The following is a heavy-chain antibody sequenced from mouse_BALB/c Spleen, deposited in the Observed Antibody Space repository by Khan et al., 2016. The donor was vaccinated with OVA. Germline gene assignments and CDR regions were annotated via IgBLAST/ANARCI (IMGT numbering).Heavy chain of an antibody. CDR1: GYTFTDYA. CDR3: ARPAYDGYYDY. D-gene: IGHD2-3*01. CDR2: ISTYSGNT. Sequence: QVQLKQSGPELVRPGVSVKISCKGAGYTFTDYAMYWVKQSHAKSLEWIGLISTYSGNTNYNQKFKGKATMTVEHSSSTAYMELARLTSEDSAISYCARPAYDGYYDYWGQGTTLTVSS. V-gene: IGHV1S137*01. J-gene: IGHJ2*01.